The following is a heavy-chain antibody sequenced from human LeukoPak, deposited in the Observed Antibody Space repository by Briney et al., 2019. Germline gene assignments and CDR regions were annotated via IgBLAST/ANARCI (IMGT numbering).Heavy chain of an antibody. CDR1: GFTFSSYA. D-gene: IGHD2-21*01. CDR2: ISYDGSNK. CDR3: ASGSTMANGLAIDP. J-gene: IGHJ5*02. V-gene: IGHV3-30-3*01. Sequence: PGGSLRLSCAASGFTFSSYAMHWVRQAPGKGLEWVAVISYDGSNKYYADSVKGRFTISRDNSKNTLYLQMNSLRAEDTAVYYCASGSTMANGLAIDPWGQGTLVTVSS.